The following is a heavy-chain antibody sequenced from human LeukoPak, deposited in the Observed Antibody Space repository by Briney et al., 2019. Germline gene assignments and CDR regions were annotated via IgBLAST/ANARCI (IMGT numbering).Heavy chain of an antibody. D-gene: IGHD5-12*01. V-gene: IGHV3-7*01. J-gene: IGHJ4*02. CDR2: INQDGSEK. CDR3: ARDGGVSGYDLLDY. CDR1: GFTFSSLW. Sequence: GGSLRLPCAASGFTFSSLWMTWVRQAPGKGLEWVANINQDGSEKYYVDSVKGRFTISRDSAKNSVYLQMNSLRVEDTAMYYCARDGGVSGYDLLDYWGQGTLVTVSS.